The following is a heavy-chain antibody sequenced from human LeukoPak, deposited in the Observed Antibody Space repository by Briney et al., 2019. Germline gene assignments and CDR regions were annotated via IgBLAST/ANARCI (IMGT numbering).Heavy chain of an antibody. D-gene: IGHD3-22*01. CDR2: IKQDGSEQ. CDR1: GFTFTTYW. V-gene: IGHV3-7*01. CDR3: ARGWSITMIVVGFPHAFDI. Sequence: ETGGSLRLSCAASGFTFTTYWMGWVRQAPGKGLEWVANIKQDGSEQYYVDSVKGRFTISRDNAKNSLYLQMNSLRAEDTAVYYCARGWSITMIVVGFPHAFDIWGQGTMVTVSS. J-gene: IGHJ3*02.